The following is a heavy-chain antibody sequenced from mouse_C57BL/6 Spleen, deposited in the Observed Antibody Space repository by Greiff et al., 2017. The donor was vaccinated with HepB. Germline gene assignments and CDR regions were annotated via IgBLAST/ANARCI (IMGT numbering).Heavy chain of an antibody. Sequence: QVHVKQPGAELVKPGASVKLSCKASGYTFTSYWMQWVKQRPGQGLEWIGEIDPSDSYTNYNQKFKGKATLTVDTSSSTAYMQLSSLTSEDSAVYYCARIHYYGSSYGYFDVWGTGTTVTVSS. CDR3: ARIHYYGSSYGYFDV. V-gene: IGHV1-50*01. D-gene: IGHD1-1*01. J-gene: IGHJ1*03. CDR2: IDPSDSYT. CDR1: GYTFTSYW.